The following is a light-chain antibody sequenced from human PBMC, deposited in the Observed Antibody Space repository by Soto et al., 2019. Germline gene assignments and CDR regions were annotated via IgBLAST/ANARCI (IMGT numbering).Light chain of an antibody. CDR1: SSNIGAGYD. CDR3: QSYDSSLSGPV. J-gene: IGLJ7*01. Sequence: QSVLTQPPSVSGAPGQRVTISCTGSSSNIGAGYDVHWYQQLPGTAPKLLIYGNSNRPSGVPDRFSGSKSGTSASQAITGLQAEDEADYYCQSYDSSLSGPVFGGGTQLTVL. V-gene: IGLV1-40*01. CDR2: GNS.